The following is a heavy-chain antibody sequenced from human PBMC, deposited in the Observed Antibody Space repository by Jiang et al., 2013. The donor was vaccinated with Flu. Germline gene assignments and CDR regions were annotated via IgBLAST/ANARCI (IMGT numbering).Heavy chain of an antibody. J-gene: IGHJ6*01. Sequence: VQLVESGGGVVQPGRSLRLSCAASGFTFSSYGMHWVRQAPGKGLEWVAVISYDGSNKYYADSVKGRFTISRDNSKNTLYLQMNSLRAEDTAVYYCAKDFLRGAAAEGYYYYGM. CDR2: ISYDGSNK. CDR3: AKDFLRGAAAEGYYYYGM. D-gene: IGHD6-13*01. CDR1: GFTFSSYG. V-gene: IGHV3-30*18.